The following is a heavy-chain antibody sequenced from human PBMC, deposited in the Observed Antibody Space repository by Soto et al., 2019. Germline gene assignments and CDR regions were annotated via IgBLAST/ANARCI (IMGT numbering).Heavy chain of an antibody. J-gene: IGHJ6*03. D-gene: IGHD3-10*01. CDR3: AKDQAGVIDYYYYYMDV. CDR1: GFTFSSYG. V-gene: IGHV3-30*18. Sequence: ESGGGVVQPGRSLRLSCAASGFTFSSYGMHWVRQAPGKGLEWVAVISYDGSNKYYADSVKGRFTISRDNSKNTLYLQMNSLRAEDTAVYYCAKDQAGVIDYYYYYMDVWGKGTTVTVSS. CDR2: ISYDGSNK.